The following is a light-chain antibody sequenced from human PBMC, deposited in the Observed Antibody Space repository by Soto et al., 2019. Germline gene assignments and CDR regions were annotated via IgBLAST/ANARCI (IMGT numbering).Light chain of an antibody. CDR1: SNDVGGYNF. Sequence: QSVLTQPRSLSGSPGQSVTISCTGTSNDVGGYNFVSWYQQHPGKVPKLIIYDVNIRPSGVPDRFSASKSGITASLTISGLQAEDEADYYCCSYVGSDSSFVFGSRTKVTVL. CDR2: DVN. CDR3: CSYVGSDSSFV. V-gene: IGLV2-11*01. J-gene: IGLJ1*01.